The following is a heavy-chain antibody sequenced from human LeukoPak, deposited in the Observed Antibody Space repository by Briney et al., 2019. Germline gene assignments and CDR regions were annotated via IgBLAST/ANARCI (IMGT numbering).Heavy chain of an antibody. Sequence: PGGSLRLSCAASGFTFNNAWMNWVRQAPGKGLEWVGRIKSKNVGGTTDYAAPVKGRFTISRDDSKNTVYLQMNSLKIEDTAVYYCTSPAAFDPWGKGTLVTVS. J-gene: IGHJ5*02. CDR2: IKSKNVGGTT. CDR1: GFTFNNAW. CDR3: TSPAAFDP. V-gene: IGHV3-15*01.